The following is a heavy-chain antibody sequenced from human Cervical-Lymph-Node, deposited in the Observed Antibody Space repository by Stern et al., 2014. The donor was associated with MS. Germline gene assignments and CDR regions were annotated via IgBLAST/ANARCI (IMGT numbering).Heavy chain of an antibody. V-gene: IGHV4-61*02. D-gene: IGHD1-26*01. CDR1: GGSISNDNFF. Sequence: VQLVESGPGLVKPSQTLSLTCTVSGGSISNDNFFWSWIRQPAGKGLEWIGRVYLSGSTNYNPSLKSRVTISMDTSTNQFSLKLNSVTAADTAVYYCALGAEWFDPWGQGTLVTVSS. CDR2: VYLSGST. CDR3: ALGAEWFDP. J-gene: IGHJ5*02.